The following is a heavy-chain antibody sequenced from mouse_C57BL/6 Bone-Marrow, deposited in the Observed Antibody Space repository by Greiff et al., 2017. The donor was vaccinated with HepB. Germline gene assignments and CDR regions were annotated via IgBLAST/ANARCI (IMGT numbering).Heavy chain of an antibody. Sequence: VQLQQSGAELARPGASVKLSCKASGYTFTSYGISWVKQRTGQGLEWIGEIYPRSGNTYYSEKFKGKATLTADKSSSTAYMELRSLTSEDSAVYFCVYYGSSLYWGQGTTLTVSS. V-gene: IGHV1-81*01. D-gene: IGHD1-1*01. CDR1: GYTFTSYG. CDR2: IYPRSGNT. J-gene: IGHJ2*01. CDR3: VYYGSSLY.